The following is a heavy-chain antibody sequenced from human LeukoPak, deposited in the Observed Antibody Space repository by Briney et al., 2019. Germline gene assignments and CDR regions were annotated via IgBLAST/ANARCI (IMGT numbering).Heavy chain of an antibody. Sequence: PSGTLSLTCAVSGGSLSSSNWWSWVRQPPGKGLEWIGYIYYSGSTNYNPSLKSRVTISVDTSKNQFSLKLSSVTAADTAVYYCARGIPYSSGYSYFQHWGQGTLVTVSS. CDR1: GGSLSSSNW. CDR2: IYYSGST. CDR3: ARGIPYSSGYSYFQH. V-gene: IGHV4-4*02. J-gene: IGHJ1*01. D-gene: IGHD3-22*01.